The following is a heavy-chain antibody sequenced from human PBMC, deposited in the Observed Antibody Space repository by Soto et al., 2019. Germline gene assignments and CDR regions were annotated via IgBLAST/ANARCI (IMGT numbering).Heavy chain of an antibody. V-gene: IGHV3-23*01. CDR3: AKDGRSTMIEPWGYYYGMDV. J-gene: IGHJ6*02. CDR2: ISGSGGST. CDR1: GFTFSSYA. Sequence: GGSLRLSCAASGFTFSSYAMSWVRQAPGKGLEWVSAISGSGGSTYYANPVKGRFTISGDNSKNRLYLQMNSLRAEATAVYYCAKDGRSTMIEPWGYYYGMDVWGQGTTVTVSS. D-gene: IGHD3-22*01.